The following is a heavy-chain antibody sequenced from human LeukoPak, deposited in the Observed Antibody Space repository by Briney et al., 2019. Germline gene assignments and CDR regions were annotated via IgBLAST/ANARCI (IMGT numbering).Heavy chain of an antibody. J-gene: IGHJ3*02. CDR2: IYYSGST. V-gene: IGHV4-61*08. D-gene: IGHD2-2*01. CDR1: GGSISSGGYY. Sequence: PSETLSLTCTVSGGSISSGGYYWSWIRQHPGKGLEWIGYIYYSGSTNYNPSLKSRVTISVDTSKNQFSLKLSSVTAADTAVYYCARVGYCSSTSCYRGAFDIWGQGTMVTVSS. CDR3: ARVGYCSSTSCYRGAFDI.